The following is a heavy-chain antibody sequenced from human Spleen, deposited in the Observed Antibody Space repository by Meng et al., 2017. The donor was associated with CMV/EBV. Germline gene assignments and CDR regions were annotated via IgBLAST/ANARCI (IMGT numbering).Heavy chain of an antibody. J-gene: IGHJ4*02. CDR3: ARRTFDY. CDR1: GYRFTSYG. CDR2: ISGYNGNT. V-gene: IGHV1-18*01. Sequence: SVRVSCKAYGYRFTSYGTSWVRQAPGQGLEWMGWISGYNGNTKYAQKFQGRVTLTTDTSTNTIYMELSRLRSDDTAVYYCARRTFDYWGQGTLVTVSS.